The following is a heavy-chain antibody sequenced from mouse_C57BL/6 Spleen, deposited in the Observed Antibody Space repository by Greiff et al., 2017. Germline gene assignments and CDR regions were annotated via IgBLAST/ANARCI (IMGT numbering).Heavy chain of an antibody. D-gene: IGHD2-2*01. CDR2: IHPNSGST. CDR3: ARGRYYGYDGAMDY. V-gene: IGHV1-64*01. J-gene: IGHJ4*01. CDR1: GYTFTSYW. Sequence: QVQLQQPGAELVKPGASVKLSCKASGYTFTSYWMHWVKQRPGQGLAWIGMIHPNSGSTNYNEKFKSKATLTVDKSSSTAYMQLSSLTSEDSAVYYCARGRYYGYDGAMDYWGQGTSVTVSS.